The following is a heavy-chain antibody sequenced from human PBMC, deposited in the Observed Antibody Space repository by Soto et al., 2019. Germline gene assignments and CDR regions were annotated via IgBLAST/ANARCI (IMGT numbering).Heavy chain of an antibody. J-gene: IGHJ4*01. V-gene: IGHV4-59*11. Sequence: SDTLSRTFNRSGLAISERHWSRIRQAPGVGLEWVGYVHFSGSTTYNPSLAPRLNISFDMSKSQVYLQLTSVTAADTAVYYCARFGAAAAHDDNWGRGFLVTVSS. D-gene: IGHD6-13*01. CDR1: GLAISERH. CDR3: ARFGAAAAHDDN. CDR2: VHFSGST.